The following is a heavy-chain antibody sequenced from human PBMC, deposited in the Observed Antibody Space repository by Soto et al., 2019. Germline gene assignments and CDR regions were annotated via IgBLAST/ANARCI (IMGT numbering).Heavy chain of an antibody. CDR2: INPRGGGT. CDR3: ARGGGFSPYYYNLEV. CDR1: GYTLNTYY. Sequence: ASVKVSCKASGYTLNTYYMHWVRQAPGQGPEWMGIINPRGGGTTYAQNFQDRVTMTSDTSSSTVYMELSSLRSEDTAVYYCARGGGFSPYYYNLEVWGQGTTVTVSS. D-gene: IGHD2-15*01. J-gene: IGHJ6*02. V-gene: IGHV1-46*02.